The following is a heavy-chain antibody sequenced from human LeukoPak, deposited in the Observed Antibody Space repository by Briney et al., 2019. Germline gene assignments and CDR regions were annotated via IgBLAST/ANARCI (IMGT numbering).Heavy chain of an antibody. J-gene: IGHJ4*02. Sequence: SETLSLTCAVYGVAFSGYYWSWIRQPPGKGLEWIGEINHSGSTNYNPSLKSRVTISVDTSKNQFSLKLSSVTAADTAVYYCARGRRGQEGGYCSGGSCYLLDYWGQGTLVTVSS. V-gene: IGHV4-34*01. D-gene: IGHD2-15*01. CDR2: INHSGST. CDR3: ARGRRGQEGGYCSGGSCYLLDY. CDR1: GVAFSGYY.